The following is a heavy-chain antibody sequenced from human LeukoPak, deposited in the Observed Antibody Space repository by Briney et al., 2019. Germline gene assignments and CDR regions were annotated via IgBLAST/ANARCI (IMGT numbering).Heavy chain of an antibody. Sequence: GASVKVSCKASGDTFTTYYIHWVRQAPGQGLEWVGIINPSGDSTSYAQKFQGRVTMTRDTSTSTVYMELSSLRSEDTAVYYCAIAALRYCSSSSCYKGFLDYWGQGTLVTVSS. CDR3: AIAALRYCSSSSCYKGFLDY. CDR1: GDTFTTYY. D-gene: IGHD2-2*01. CDR2: INPSGDST. V-gene: IGHV1-46*01. J-gene: IGHJ4*02.